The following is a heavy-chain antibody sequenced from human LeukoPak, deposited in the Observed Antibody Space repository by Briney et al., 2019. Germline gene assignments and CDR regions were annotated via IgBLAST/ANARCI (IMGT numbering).Heavy chain of an antibody. CDR1: GFTVSSNY. Sequence: PGGSLRLSCAASGFTVSSNYMSWVRQAPGKGLEWVAVIWYDGSNKYYADSVKGRFTISRDNSKNTLYLQMNSLRAEDTAVYYCAREGDYDSSYDYWGQGTLVTVSS. CDR3: AREGDYDSSYDY. CDR2: IWYDGSNK. D-gene: IGHD3-22*01. V-gene: IGHV3-33*08. J-gene: IGHJ4*02.